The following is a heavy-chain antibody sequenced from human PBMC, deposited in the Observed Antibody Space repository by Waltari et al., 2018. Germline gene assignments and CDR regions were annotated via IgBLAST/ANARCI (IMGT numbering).Heavy chain of an antibody. Sequence: EVQLLESGGGLVQPGGSLRLSCAASGFTFSSYAMSWVRQAPGKGLEWVSVIYSGGSSTYYADSVEGRFTISRDNSKNTLYLQMNSLRAEDTAVYYCAKPFWSGYPSPDYWGQGTLVTVSS. J-gene: IGHJ4*02. CDR1: GFTFSSYA. CDR2: IYSGGSST. V-gene: IGHV3-23*03. CDR3: AKPFWSGYPSPDY. D-gene: IGHD3-3*01.